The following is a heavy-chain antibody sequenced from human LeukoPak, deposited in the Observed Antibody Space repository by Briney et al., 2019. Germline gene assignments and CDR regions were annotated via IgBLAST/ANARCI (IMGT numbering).Heavy chain of an antibody. CDR1: GFTFSSYA. V-gene: IGHV3-30*02. Sequence: GGSLRLSCAASGFTFSSYAMHWVRQAPGKGLEWVAFIRYDGSNKYYADSVKGRFTISRDNSKNTLYLQMNSLRAEDTAVYYCAKDREGESDYFDYWGQGTLVTVSS. CDR2: IRYDGSNK. CDR3: AKDREGESDYFDY. J-gene: IGHJ4*02. D-gene: IGHD1-26*01.